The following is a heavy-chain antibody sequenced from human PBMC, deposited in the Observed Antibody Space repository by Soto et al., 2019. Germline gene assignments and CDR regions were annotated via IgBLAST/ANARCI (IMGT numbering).Heavy chain of an antibody. CDR3: AIPSRAITIFGVVTPFDY. J-gene: IGHJ4*02. CDR2: INPNSGGT. V-gene: IGHV1-2*02. Sequence: ASVKVSCKASGFTFTGYYMHWVRQAPGQGLEWMGWINPNSGGTNYAQKFQGRVTMTRDTSISTAYMELSRLRSDDTAVYYCAIPSRAITIFGVVTPFDYWGQGTLVTVSS. D-gene: IGHD3-3*01. CDR1: GFTFTGYY.